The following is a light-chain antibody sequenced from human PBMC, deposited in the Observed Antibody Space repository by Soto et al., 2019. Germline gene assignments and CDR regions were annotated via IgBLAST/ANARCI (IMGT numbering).Light chain of an antibody. Sequence: ALTQPRSVSGSPGHSVTISCTGTSSDVGGYSYVSWYQQHPGKAPKLMISDVSKRPSGVPDRFSGSKFGNTASLTISGLQAEDEADYYCCSYAGAFTYVFGSGTKVTVL. CDR1: SSDVGGYSY. V-gene: IGLV2-11*01. J-gene: IGLJ1*01. CDR2: DVS. CDR3: CSYAGAFTYV.